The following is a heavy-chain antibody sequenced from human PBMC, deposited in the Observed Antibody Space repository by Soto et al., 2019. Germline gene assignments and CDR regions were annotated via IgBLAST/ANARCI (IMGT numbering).Heavy chain of an antibody. CDR1: GGSFSGYY. J-gene: IGHJ4*02. CDR2: INHSGST. V-gene: IGHV4-34*01. D-gene: IGHD1-1*01. Sequence: SETLSLTCAVYGGSFSGYYWSWIRQPPGKGLEWIGEINHSGSTNYNPSLKSRVTISVDTSKNQFSPKLSSVTAADTAVYYCASRYGYSFDFWAQGTLVTVSS. CDR3: ASRYGYSFDF.